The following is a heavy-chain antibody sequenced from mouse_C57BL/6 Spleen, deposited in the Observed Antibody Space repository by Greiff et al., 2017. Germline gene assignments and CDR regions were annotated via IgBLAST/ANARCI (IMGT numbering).Heavy chain of an antibody. CDR2: IYPGSGST. V-gene: IGHV1-55*01. D-gene: IGHD3-1*01. CDR1: GYTFPSYC. CDR3: ACRHSFPY. J-gene: IGHJ3*01. Sequence: QVQLQQSGAELVQPGASVMMSCKASGYTFPSYCITWVKQRPGQGLEWIGDIYPGSGSTNYNEKFKSKATLTVDTSSSTAYMQLSSLTSEDSAVXDCACRHSFPYWGPGTLVTVSA.